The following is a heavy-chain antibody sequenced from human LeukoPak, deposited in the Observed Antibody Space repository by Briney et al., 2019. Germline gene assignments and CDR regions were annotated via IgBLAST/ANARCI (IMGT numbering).Heavy chain of an antibody. V-gene: IGHV3-74*01. Sequence: GGSLRLSCTASGFTFSSYWMHWVRRAPGEGLVWVSGINGDGSSTRFADSVKGRFSISRDNAKNTLYLQMNSLRGEDTAVYYCTRESVGMGVWGPGATVTVSS. CDR1: GFTFSSYW. CDR3: TRESVGMGV. CDR2: INGDGSST. J-gene: IGHJ6*02.